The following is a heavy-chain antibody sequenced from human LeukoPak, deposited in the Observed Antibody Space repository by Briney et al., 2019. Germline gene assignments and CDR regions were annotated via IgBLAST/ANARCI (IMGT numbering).Heavy chain of an antibody. J-gene: IGHJ6*03. CDR1: GYTFTSYG. CDR3: ARGVVAATFYYYMDV. V-gene: IGHV1-2*02. CDR2: INPHSGGT. D-gene: IGHD2-15*01. Sequence: ASVKVSCKASGYTFTSYGINWVRQAPGQGLEWMGWINPHSGGTNYAPKFQGRVSMTRDTSISTAYMELSRLRSDDTAVYYCARGVVAATFYYYMDVWGKGTTVTVSS.